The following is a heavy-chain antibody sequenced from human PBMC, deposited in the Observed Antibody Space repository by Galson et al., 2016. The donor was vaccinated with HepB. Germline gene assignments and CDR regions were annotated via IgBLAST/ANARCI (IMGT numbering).Heavy chain of an antibody. V-gene: IGHV1-69*13. J-gene: IGHJ4*02. CDR1: GGTFSSTP. CDR2: MIPIFGTA. D-gene: IGHD6-13*01. Sequence: SVKVSCKASGGTFSSTPITWVRQAPGQGLEWIGVMIPIFGTANYAPTFQGRVTITADDSTSTAYMELSSLKSDDTAVYYCARVQSSTWYEYFDYWGQGTLVTVSS. CDR3: ARVQSSTWYEYFDY.